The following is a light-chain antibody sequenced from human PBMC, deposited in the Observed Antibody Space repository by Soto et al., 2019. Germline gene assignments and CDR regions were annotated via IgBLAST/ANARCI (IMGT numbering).Light chain of an antibody. Sequence: QYVLTQPSSVSGSPGQSITISCTGTISDVGNYKYVSWYQQHPGKAPKLMIYEVSNRPSGVSNRFSGSKSGNTASLTISGLQAEDETDYYCFSYTSSGTYVFGTGTKVTVL. V-gene: IGLV2-14*01. J-gene: IGLJ1*01. CDR2: EVS. CDR3: FSYTSSGTYV. CDR1: ISDVGNYKY.